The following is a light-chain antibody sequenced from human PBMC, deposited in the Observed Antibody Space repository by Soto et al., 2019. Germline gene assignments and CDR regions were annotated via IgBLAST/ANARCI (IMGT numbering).Light chain of an antibody. J-gene: IGKJ4*01. Sequence: EIVLTQSPATLSFSPGERATLSCRASQSVSAYLAWYQQKPDQAPRLLIYDASNRATGIPARFSGSGSGADFTLTISSLEPEDFAVYYCQQCSKWPPTFGGGTQVDIX. CDR2: DAS. V-gene: IGKV3-11*01. CDR1: QSVSAY. CDR3: QQCSKWPPT.